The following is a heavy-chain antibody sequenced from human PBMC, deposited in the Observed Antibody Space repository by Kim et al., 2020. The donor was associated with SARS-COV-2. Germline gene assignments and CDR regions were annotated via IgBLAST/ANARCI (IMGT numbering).Heavy chain of an antibody. CDR2: ST. CDR3: ARDIDSSGGY. V-gene: IGHV1-46*01. Sequence: STSYAQKFQGRGTMTRDTSTSTVYMELSSLRSEDTAVYYCARDIDSSGGYWGQGTLVTVSS. D-gene: IGHD3-22*01. J-gene: IGHJ4*02.